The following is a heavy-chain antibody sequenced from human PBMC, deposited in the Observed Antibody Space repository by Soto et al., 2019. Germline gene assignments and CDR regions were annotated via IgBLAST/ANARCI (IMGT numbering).Heavy chain of an antibody. CDR1: GGSFSGYY. D-gene: IGHD6-19*01. V-gene: IGHV4-34*01. CDR2: INHSGST. Sequence: SETLSLTCAVYGGSFSGYYWSWIRQPPGKGLEWIGEINHSGSTNYNPSLKSRVTISVDTSKNQFSLKLSSVTAADTAVYYWALYSSGWYFGMDVWGQGTTVTVSS. CDR3: ALYSSGWYFGMDV. J-gene: IGHJ6*02.